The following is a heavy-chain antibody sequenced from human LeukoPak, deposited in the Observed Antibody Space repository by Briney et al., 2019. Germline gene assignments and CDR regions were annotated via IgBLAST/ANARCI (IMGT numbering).Heavy chain of an antibody. Sequence: AVKVSCKVSGYTLTELSMHWVRQAPGKGLEWMGGFDPEDGETIYAQKFQGRVTMTEDTSTDTAYMELSSLRSEDTAVYYCATGQLELLGLGYWGQGTLVTVSS. V-gene: IGHV1-24*01. D-gene: IGHD1-7*01. CDR3: ATGQLELLGLGY. CDR1: GYTLTELS. CDR2: FDPEDGET. J-gene: IGHJ4*02.